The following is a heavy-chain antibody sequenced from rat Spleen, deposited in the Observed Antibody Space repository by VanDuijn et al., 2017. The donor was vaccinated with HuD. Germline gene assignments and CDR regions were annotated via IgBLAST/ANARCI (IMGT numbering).Heavy chain of an antibody. V-gene: IGHV5-7*01. Sequence: EVQLVESGGGLVQPGRSLKLSCVASGFTFNNYWMTWVRQAPKKGLEWVATIRHDGSSTDYGDSVKGRFTISRDSAKSTLYLQMDSLRSEDTATYYCARHEDYSGLDYWGQGVMVTVSS. J-gene: IGHJ2*01. CDR3: ARHEDYSGLDY. CDR2: IRHDGSST. D-gene: IGHD1-1*01. CDR1: GFTFNNYW.